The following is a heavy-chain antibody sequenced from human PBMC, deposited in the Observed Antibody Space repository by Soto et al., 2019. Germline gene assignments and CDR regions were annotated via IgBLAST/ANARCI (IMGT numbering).Heavy chain of an antibody. J-gene: IGHJ4*02. CDR3: ARCNSGWYDIDY. CDR2: VFHTGRT. V-gene: IGHV4-59*01. Sequence: QVQLQESGPGLVKPSETLSLTCTISNGSIGSYFWSWIRQPPGKGLEWIGFVFHTGRTSYVPSLESRVTIARDTSKNQFSLSLKSVTPADTAVYFCARCNSGWYDIDYWGRGALVTVSP. CDR1: NGSIGSYF. D-gene: IGHD6-19*01.